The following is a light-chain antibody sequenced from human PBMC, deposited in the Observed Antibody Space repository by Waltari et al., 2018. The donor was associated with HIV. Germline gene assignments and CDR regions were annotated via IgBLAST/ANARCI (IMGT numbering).Light chain of an antibody. CDR2: EVS. V-gene: IGLV2-8*01. CDR3: SSYAGSNNRWV. CDR1: SSDVGGYNY. J-gene: IGLJ3*02. Sequence: QSALTQPPYASGSPGQSVTISCTGTSSDVGGYNYVSWYQQHPGKAPKLMIYEVSKRPSGVPDRFSGSKSGSTASLTVSGLQAEDEADYYCSSYAGSNNRWVFGGGTKLTVL.